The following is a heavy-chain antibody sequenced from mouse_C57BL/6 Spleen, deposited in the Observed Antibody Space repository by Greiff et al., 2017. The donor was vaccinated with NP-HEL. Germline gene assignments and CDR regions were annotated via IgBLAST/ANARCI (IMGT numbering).Heavy chain of an antibody. D-gene: IGHD1-1*01. CDR1: GYTFTSYG. J-gene: IGHJ2*01. Sequence: EVQVVESGAELVRPGSSVKMSCKTSGYTFTSYGINWVKQRHGQGLEWIGYIYIGNGYTEYNEKFKGKATLTSDTYSSTAYMQLRSLTSEDSAIYFCARGGNGSSYGNYFDYWGQGTTLTVSS. V-gene: IGHV1-58*01. CDR3: ARGGNGSSYGNYFDY. CDR2: IYIGNGYT.